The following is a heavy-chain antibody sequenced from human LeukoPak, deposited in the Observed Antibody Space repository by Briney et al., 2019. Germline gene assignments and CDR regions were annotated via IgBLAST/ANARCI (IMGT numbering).Heavy chain of an antibody. Sequence: PSETLSLTCTVSGDSISSSNYYWGWIRQPPGKGLEWIGTISYSGSTYYNPSLKSRVTISVDTSKNQFSLRLSSVTAADTAVYYCARVNTTPNRITMIVGFDYWGQGTLVTVSS. CDR2: ISYSGST. D-gene: IGHD3-22*01. CDR1: GDSISSSNYY. V-gene: IGHV4-39*07. J-gene: IGHJ4*02. CDR3: ARVNTTPNRITMIVGFDY.